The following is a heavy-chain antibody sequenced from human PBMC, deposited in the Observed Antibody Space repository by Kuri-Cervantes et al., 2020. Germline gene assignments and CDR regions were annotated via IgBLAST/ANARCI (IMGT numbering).Heavy chain of an antibody. V-gene: IGHV1-2*02. D-gene: IGHD4-17*01. CDR2: INPNSGGT. CDR3: AREKGRNGSDYGDYALNY. CDR1: GYTFTGHY. J-gene: IGHJ4*02. Sequence: ASVKVSCKASGYTFTGHYMHWVRQAPGQGLEWMGWINPNSGGTNYAQNFQGRVTMTRDTSISTAYMELSRVRSDDTAVYYCAREKGRNGSDYGDYALNYWGQGTLVTVSS.